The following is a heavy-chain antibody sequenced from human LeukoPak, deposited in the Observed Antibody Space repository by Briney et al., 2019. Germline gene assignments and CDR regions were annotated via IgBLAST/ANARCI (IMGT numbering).Heavy chain of an antibody. Sequence: GASVKVSCKASGYTFTGYYMHWVRQAPGQGHEWMGWINPNSGGTNYAQKFQGRVTMTRDTSISTAYMELSRLRSDDTAVYYCARVGPVLRFLEFDPWGQGTLVTVSS. D-gene: IGHD3-3*01. CDR3: ARVGPVLRFLEFDP. CDR2: INPNSGGT. V-gene: IGHV1-2*02. CDR1: GYTFTGYY. J-gene: IGHJ5*02.